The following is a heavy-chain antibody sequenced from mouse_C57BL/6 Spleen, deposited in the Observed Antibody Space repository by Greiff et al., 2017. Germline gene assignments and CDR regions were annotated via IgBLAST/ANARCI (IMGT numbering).Heavy chain of an antibody. CDR2: IYPGDGDT. J-gene: IGHJ2*01. Sequence: VQLQQSGPELVKPGASVKISCKASGYAFSSSWMNWVKQRPGKGLEWIGRIYPGDGDTNYNGKFKGKATLTADKSSSTAYMQLSSLTSEDSAVYFCASERITTVGGFDYWGQGTTLTVSS. CDR1: GYAFSSSW. CDR3: ASERITTVGGFDY. D-gene: IGHD1-1*01. V-gene: IGHV1-82*01.